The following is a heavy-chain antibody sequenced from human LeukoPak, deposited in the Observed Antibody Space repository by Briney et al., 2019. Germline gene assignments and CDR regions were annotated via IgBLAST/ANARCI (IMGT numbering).Heavy chain of an antibody. CDR1: GFSFDDYP. V-gene: IGHV3-43*02. CDR2: INEDGGKT. Sequence: QPGVSLRLSCAASGFSFDDYPMHWVRQAPGKGLEWVSLINEDGGKTFYADSVRGRFTISRDNSKNSLYLQMDSLRTGDTALYYCAKEIDTLGTNAFDIWGQGTIVTVSS. D-gene: IGHD2-15*01. J-gene: IGHJ3*02. CDR3: AKEIDTLGTNAFDI.